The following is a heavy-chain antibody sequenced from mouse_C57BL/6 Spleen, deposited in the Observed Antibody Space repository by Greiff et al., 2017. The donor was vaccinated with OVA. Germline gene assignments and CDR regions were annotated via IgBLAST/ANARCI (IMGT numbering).Heavy chain of an antibody. D-gene: IGHD1-1*01. J-gene: IGHJ2*01. V-gene: IGHV1-76*01. CDR2: IYPGSGNT. CDR1: GYTFTDYY. CDR3: ARPANYYSSRRDYFDY. Sequence: VQLQQSGAELVRPGASVKLSCKASGYTFTDYYINWVKQRPGQGLEWIARIYPGSGNTYYNEKFKGKATLTAEKSSSTAYMQLSSLTSEDSAVYFCARPANYYSSRRDYFDYWGQGTTLTVSS.